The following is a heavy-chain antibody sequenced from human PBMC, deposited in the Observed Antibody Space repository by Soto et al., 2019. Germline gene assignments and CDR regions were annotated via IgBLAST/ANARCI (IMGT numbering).Heavy chain of an antibody. CDR2: IIPIFGTA. D-gene: IGHD3-3*01. V-gene: IGHV1-69*13. CDR1: GGTFSSYA. CDR3: ARDNGSGTGIEYDFWSGYFDY. J-gene: IGHJ4*02. Sequence: GASVKVSCKASGGTFSSYAISWVRQAPGQGLEWMGGIIPIFGTANYAQKFQGRVTITADESTSTAYMELSSLRSEDTAVYYCARDNGSGTGIEYDFWSGYFDYWGQGTLVTVSS.